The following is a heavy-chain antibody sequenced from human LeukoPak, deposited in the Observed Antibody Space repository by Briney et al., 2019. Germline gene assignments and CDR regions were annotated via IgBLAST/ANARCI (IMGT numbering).Heavy chain of an antibody. Sequence: PGGSLRPSCAASGFTFSTYSMNWVRQAPGKGLEWVSYISSSSSTIYYADSVKGRFTISRDNAKNSLYLQMNSLRAEDTAVYYCARSLLMVYAIYDPGFDYWGQGTLVTVSS. V-gene: IGHV3-48*01. CDR1: GFTFSTYS. D-gene: IGHD2-8*01. CDR2: ISSSSSTI. J-gene: IGHJ4*02. CDR3: ARSLLMVYAIYDPGFDY.